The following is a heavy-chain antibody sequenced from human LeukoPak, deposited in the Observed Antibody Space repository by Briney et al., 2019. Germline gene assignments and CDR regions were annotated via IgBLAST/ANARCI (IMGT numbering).Heavy chain of an antibody. CDR2: INTNRGGT. V-gene: IGHV1-2*02. D-gene: IGHD4-17*01. J-gene: IGHJ6*02. CDR1: GYTFTAYY. Sequence: ASVRVSCKDSGYTFTAYYMHWVRQAPGQGGEGRGWINTNRGGTNYAQKFHGRVTMTRDTSISTAYMELSRLRSDDTAVYYCARVRTTVTTSSGMDVWGQGTTVTVSS. CDR3: ARVRTTVTTSSGMDV.